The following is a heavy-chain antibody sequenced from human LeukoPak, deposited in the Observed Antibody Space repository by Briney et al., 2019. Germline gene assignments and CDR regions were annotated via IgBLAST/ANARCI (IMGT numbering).Heavy chain of an antibody. CDR3: AGGSSGWFEMRDYFXY. D-gene: IGHD6-19*01. Sequence: PSETLSLTCTVYGGSISSGSYYWSWIRQPAGKGLEWIGRIYTSGSTNYNPSLKSRVTISVDTSKNQFSLKLSSVTAADTAVYYXAGGSSGWFEMRDYFXYXXQGTXVTVS. J-gene: IGHJ4*02. CDR2: IYTSGST. V-gene: IGHV4-61*02. CDR1: GGSISSGSYY.